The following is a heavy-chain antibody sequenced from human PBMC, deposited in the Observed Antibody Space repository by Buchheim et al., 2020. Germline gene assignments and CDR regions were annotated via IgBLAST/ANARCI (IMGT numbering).Heavy chain of an antibody. CDR2: IYNSGRT. J-gene: IGHJ4*02. D-gene: IGHD2-8*02. Sequence: QLLLQESGPGLVKPSETLSLTCSVSDGSISSSDYYWGWIRQPPGKGLEWIGSIYNSGRTHYHPSLESRVSISVDTSKNQVSLKLTSVTAADTAVYYCARGFFYHSTGDFWGQG. CDR1: DGSISSSDYY. CDR3: ARGFFYHSTGDF. V-gene: IGHV4-39*07.